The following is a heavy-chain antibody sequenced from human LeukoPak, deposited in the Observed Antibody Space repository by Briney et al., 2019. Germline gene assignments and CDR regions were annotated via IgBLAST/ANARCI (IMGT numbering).Heavy chain of an antibody. V-gene: IGHV1-69*04. CDR3: ASHMEQQLVWGY. Sequence: GASVKVSCKTSHYTFRDYGISWVRQAPGQGLEWMGRIIPILDIANYAQKFQGRVTITADKSTSTAYMELSSLRSEDTAVYYCASHMEQQLVWGYWGQGTLVTVSS. CDR1: HYTFRDYG. J-gene: IGHJ4*02. D-gene: IGHD6-13*01. CDR2: IIPILDIA.